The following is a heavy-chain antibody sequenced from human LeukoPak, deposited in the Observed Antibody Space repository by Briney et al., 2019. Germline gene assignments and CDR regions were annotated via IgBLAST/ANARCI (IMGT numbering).Heavy chain of an antibody. CDR1: GGSISSGDYY. Sequence: MTSETLSLTCTVSGGSISSGDYYWSWIRQPPGKGLEWIGYIYYSGSTYYNPSLKSRVTISVDTSKNQFSLKLSSVTAADTAVYYCARVDGGNYFDYWGQGTLVTVSS. D-gene: IGHD3-16*01. CDR2: IYYSGST. CDR3: ARVDGGNYFDY. V-gene: IGHV4-30-4*01. J-gene: IGHJ4*02.